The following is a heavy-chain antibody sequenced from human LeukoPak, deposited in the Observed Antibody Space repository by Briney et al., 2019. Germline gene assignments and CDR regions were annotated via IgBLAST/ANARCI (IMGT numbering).Heavy chain of an antibody. Sequence: GGSLRLSCAASGFTFSSYSMNWVRQAPGKGLEWGSYISSSSSTIYYADSVKGRVTISRDNAKNSLYLQMNSLRAEDTAVYYCARVSGYHWESFYDYWGQGTLVTVSS. CDR3: ARVSGYHWESFYDY. J-gene: IGHJ4*02. CDR2: ISSSSSTI. CDR1: GFTFSSYS. D-gene: IGHD5-12*01. V-gene: IGHV3-48*01.